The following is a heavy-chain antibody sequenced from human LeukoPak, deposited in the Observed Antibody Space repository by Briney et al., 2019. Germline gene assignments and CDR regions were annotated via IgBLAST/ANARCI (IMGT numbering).Heavy chain of an antibody. CDR2: MNPNSGGT. CDR3: ERDTNASGNPRFDGEY. CDR1: GYIFTDYS. D-gene: IGHD3-10*01. Sequence: ASVKVSCKASGYIFTDYSMHWVRQAPGQGLEWMGWMNPNSGGTNYAQKFQGRVTMTRDTSISTAYMELRRRGSDDTAVYYCERDTNASGNPRFDGEYGGQRPLCTVSS. V-gene: IGHV1-2*02. J-gene: IGHJ4*02.